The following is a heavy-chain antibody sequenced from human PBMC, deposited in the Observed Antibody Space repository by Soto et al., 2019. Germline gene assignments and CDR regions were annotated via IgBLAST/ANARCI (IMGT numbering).Heavy chain of an antibody. CDR2: IYYNGDT. CDR3: ARHQSIVVVTAARAFDI. D-gene: IGHD2-15*01. Sequence: QLQLQESGPGLVKPSETLSLTCSVSGGSISSNSHYWVWIRQPPGKGLEWIGSIYYNGDTYYNPSLKSRVTLSVDTSKNQFSVKLNSVTAADTAVYYCARHQSIVVVTAARAFDIWGQGTMVTVSS. V-gene: IGHV4-39*01. J-gene: IGHJ3*02. CDR1: GGSISSNSHY.